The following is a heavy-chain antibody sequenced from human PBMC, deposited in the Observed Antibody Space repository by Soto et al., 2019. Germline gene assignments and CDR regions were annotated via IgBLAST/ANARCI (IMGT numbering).Heavy chain of an antibody. V-gene: IGHV4-39*01. CDR3: ARSAAWSGYYTPLCYFDY. J-gene: IGHJ4*02. CDR1: GGSISSSSYY. D-gene: IGHD3-3*01. CDR2: IYYSGST. Sequence: PSETLSLTCTVSGGSISSSSYYWGWIRQPPGKGLEWIGSIYYSGSTYYNPSLKSRVTISVDTSKNQFSLKLSSVTAADTAAYYCARSAAWSGYYTPLCYFDYWGQGTLVTVSS.